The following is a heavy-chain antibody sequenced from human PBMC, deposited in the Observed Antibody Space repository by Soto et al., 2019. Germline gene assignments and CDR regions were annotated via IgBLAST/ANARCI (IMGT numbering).Heavy chain of an antibody. V-gene: IGHV3-30-3*01. D-gene: IGHD5-12*01. Sequence: TGGSLRLSCAASGFTFSSYAMHWVRQAPGKGLEWVAVISYDGSNKYYADSVKGRFTISRDNSKNTLYLQMNSLRAEDTAVYYCARDRYIVATIGDLMGYYYYYGMDVWGQGTTVTVSS. CDR1: GFTFSSYA. CDR2: ISYDGSNK. CDR3: ARDRYIVATIGDLMGYYYYYGMDV. J-gene: IGHJ6*02.